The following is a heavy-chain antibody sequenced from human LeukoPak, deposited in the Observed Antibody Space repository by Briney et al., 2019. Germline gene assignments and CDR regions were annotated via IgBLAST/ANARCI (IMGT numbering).Heavy chain of an antibody. CDR3: TRWAGLAYSGSGGDYHQPGPVDF. V-gene: IGHV3-49*03. CDR2: IKTKAYGGTT. CDR1: GFTFGDYA. J-gene: IGHJ4*02. Sequence: GGSLRLSCIASGFTFGDYAMSWFRQAPGKGLEWVGFIKTKAYGGTTEDSASVKGRFTISRDDSKNIAYLHMNSLKTDDTAVYYCTRWAGLAYSGSGGDYHQPGPVDFWGQGTLVTVSS. D-gene: IGHD3-22*01.